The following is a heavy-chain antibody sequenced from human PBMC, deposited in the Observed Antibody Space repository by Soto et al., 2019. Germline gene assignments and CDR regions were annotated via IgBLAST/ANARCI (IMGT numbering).Heavy chain of an antibody. Sequence: SETLSLTCTVSGGSISSSSYYWGWIRQPPGKGLEWIWSFYYSGSTYYNPSLKSRVTISVDTSKNQFSLKLSSGTAADTAVYYCARHVGSGWYRVAFDIWGQGTMVTVSS. CDR1: GGSISSSSYY. CDR2: FYYSGST. CDR3: ARHVGSGWYRVAFDI. V-gene: IGHV4-39*01. J-gene: IGHJ3*02. D-gene: IGHD6-19*01.